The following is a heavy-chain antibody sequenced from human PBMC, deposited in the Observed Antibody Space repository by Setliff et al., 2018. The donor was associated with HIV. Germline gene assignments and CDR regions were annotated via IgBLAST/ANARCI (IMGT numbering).Heavy chain of an antibody. CDR3: TTDLYDRSGYFQHNAFDI. CDR2: IKSESDGGTT. J-gene: IGHJ3*02. D-gene: IGHD3-22*01. CDR1: GFTFSDAW. Sequence: GGSLRLSCAASGFTFSDAWMNWVRQAPGKGPEWVGRIKSESDGGTTDLAAPVKGRFTISRDDSDKTLYLQMNSLETGDTAMYYCTTDLYDRSGYFQHNAFDIWGQGTMVTVSS. V-gene: IGHV3-15*01.